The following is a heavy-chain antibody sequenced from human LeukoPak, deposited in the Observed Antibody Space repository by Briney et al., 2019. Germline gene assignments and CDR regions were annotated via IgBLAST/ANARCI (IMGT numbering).Heavy chain of an antibody. Sequence: GESLRLSCAASGFTFSSYSMNWVRQAPGKGLEWISYISRLSSPIYYADSLKGRFTISRDNAKNSLYLQMNSLRAEDTAVYYCARVYYDTNGCLYLDYWGQGTLVTVSS. CDR1: GFTFSSYS. J-gene: IGHJ4*02. CDR3: ARVYYDTNGCLYLDY. V-gene: IGHV3-48*01. D-gene: IGHD3-22*01. CDR2: ISRLSSPI.